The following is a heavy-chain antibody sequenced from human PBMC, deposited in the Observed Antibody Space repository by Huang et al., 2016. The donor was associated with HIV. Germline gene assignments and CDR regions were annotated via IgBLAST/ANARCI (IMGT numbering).Heavy chain of an antibody. CDR2: VFYSGST. CDR1: VDSVLSGNYY. Sequence: QVQLQQSGPRLVKPSETLSPTCSVSVDSVLSGNYYWSWIRQPPGKGLEWIGYVFYSGSTYYNPALKSRVTVANYTSKNQFSLKMTSVTAADPALYYCATAPPRQPALFESWGQGTLVTVSS. D-gene: IGHD2-2*01. J-gene: IGHJ4*02. CDR3: ATAPPRQPALFES. V-gene: IGHV4-61*01.